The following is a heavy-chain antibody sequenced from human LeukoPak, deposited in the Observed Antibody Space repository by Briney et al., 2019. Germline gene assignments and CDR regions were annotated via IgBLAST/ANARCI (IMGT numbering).Heavy chain of an antibody. CDR3: ARERLLNYYDFFDY. CDR1: GFTFSRHG. J-gene: IGHJ4*02. CDR2: ISNDGSRK. V-gene: IGHV3-30*03. D-gene: IGHD3-22*01. Sequence: GGSLRLSCAPSGFTFSRHGMHWVRQAPGKGLEWVAIISNDGSRKYYAHSVEGRFTISRDNSKNTLYLQMNSLRAEDTAVYYCARERLLNYYDFFDYWGQGTLVTVSS.